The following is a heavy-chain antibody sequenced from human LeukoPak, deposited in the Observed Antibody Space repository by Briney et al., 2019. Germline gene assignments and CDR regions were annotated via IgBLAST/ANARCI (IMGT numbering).Heavy chain of an antibody. D-gene: IGHD6-13*01. J-gene: IGHJ4*02. Sequence: ETLSLTCTVSGDSISSYYWSWVRQAPGKGLEWVANIKQDGSEKYSVDSVKGRFTISRDNAKNSLFLQMNSLRAEDTAVYYCARAAALDHWGQGTLVTVSS. CDR2: IKQDGSEK. CDR3: ARAAALDH. V-gene: IGHV3-7*01. CDR1: GDSISSYY.